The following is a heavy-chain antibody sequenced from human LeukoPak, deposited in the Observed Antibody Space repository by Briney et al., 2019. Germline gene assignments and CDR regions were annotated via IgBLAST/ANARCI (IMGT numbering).Heavy chain of an antibody. CDR2: IYYSGST. Sequence: AETLSLTCNVSSGYISSYYWSWIRQPPGKGLEWIGYIYYSGSTIYNPSLKSRVTISVDTSKNQFSLKLSSVTAADTAVYYCARGKTYYDISKDAFDIWGQGTMVTVSS. D-gene: IGHD3-22*01. J-gene: IGHJ3*02. CDR3: ARGKTYYDISKDAFDI. V-gene: IGHV4-59*01. CDR1: SGYISSYY.